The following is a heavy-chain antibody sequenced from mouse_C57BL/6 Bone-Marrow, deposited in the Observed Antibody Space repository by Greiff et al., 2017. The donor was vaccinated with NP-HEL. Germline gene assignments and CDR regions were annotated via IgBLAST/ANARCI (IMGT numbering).Heavy chain of an antibody. V-gene: IGHV14-1*01. Sequence: EVQLQQSGAELVRPGASVKLSCTASGFTIKDYYMHWVKQRPEQGLEWIGRIDPEDGDTEYAPKFQGKATMTADTSSNTAYLQLSSLTSEDTAVYYCTKGLWLFAYWGQGTLVTVSA. CDR3: TKGLWLFAY. CDR2: IDPEDGDT. D-gene: IGHD2-2*01. J-gene: IGHJ3*01. CDR1: GFTIKDYY.